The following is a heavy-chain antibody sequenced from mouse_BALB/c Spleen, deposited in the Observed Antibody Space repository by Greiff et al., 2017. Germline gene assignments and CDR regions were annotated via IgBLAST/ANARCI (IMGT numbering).Heavy chain of an antibody. CDR3: ARALYDYPAWGAY. CDR2: ISDGGSYT. CDR1: GFTFSDYY. V-gene: IGHV5-4*02. J-gene: IGHJ3*01. Sequence: EVQRVESGGGLVKPGGSLKLSCAASGFTFSDYYMYWVRQTPEKRLEWVATISDGGSYTYYPDSVKGRFTISRDNAKNNLYLQMSSLKSEDTAMYYCARALYDYPAWGAYWGQGTLVTVSA. D-gene: IGHD2-4*01.